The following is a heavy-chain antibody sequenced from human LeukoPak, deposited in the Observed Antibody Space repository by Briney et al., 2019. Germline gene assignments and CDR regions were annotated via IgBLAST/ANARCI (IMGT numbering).Heavy chain of an antibody. V-gene: IGHV3-23*01. J-gene: IGHJ5*02. CDR1: GFTFSSYA. Sequence: GGSLRLSCAASGFTFSSYAMNWVRQAPGKGLEWVSGISGSGGSTYYADSVKGRFTISRDNSKNMLYLQMNSLRAEDTAVYLCVRSAVIPDNWFDPWGQGTLVTVSS. CDR3: VRSAVIPDNWFDP. CDR2: ISGSGGST. D-gene: IGHD2/OR15-2a*01.